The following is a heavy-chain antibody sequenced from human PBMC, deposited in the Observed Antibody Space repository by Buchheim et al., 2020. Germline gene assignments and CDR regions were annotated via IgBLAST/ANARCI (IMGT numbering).Heavy chain of an antibody. D-gene: IGHD5-18*01. J-gene: IGHJ2*01. CDR1: GASVNSPVIH. CDR2: IFYSGST. Sequence: QVQLEESGPGLVKPSETLSLTCSVSGASVNSPVIHWSWIPQPPGKGPAYIGNIFYSGSTNYNPSLKSRLTISLDTSRNHSSLNLTSVTTADTAVYECALDPVTARSFDLWGRGTL. V-gene: IGHV4-61*03. CDR3: ALDPVTARSFDL.